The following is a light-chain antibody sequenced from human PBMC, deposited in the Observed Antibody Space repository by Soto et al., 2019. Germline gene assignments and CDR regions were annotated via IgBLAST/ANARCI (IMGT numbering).Light chain of an antibody. CDR1: QDISKY. Sequence: DIQMTQSPSSLSASVGDRVTIACQASQDISKYLNWYQFRPGQDPKLLIYDASNLETGVPSRFRGSGSGTHFTLTIASLQPEDIATYYCQQYDNLLALTFGGGTKVQIK. CDR2: DAS. V-gene: IGKV1-33*01. J-gene: IGKJ4*01. CDR3: QQYDNLLALT.